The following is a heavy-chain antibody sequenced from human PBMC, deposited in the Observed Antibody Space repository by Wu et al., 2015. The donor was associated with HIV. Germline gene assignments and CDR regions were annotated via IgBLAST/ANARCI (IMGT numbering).Heavy chain of an antibody. CDR3: ATDSVDYYDSSGYWPFDY. V-gene: IGHV1-69-2*01. D-gene: IGHD3-22*01. CDR2: VDPEDGET. CDR1: GYTFTDYY. J-gene: IGHJ4*02. Sequence: EVQLVQSGAEVKKPGATVKISCKVSGYTFTDYYMHWVQQAPGKGLEWMGLVDPEDGETIYAEKFQGRVTITADTSTDTAYTELSSLRSEDTAVYYCATDSVDYYDSSGYWPFDYWGQGTLVTVSS.